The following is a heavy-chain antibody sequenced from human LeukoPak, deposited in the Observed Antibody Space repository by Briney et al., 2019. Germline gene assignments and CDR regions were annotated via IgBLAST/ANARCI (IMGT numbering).Heavy chain of an antibody. Sequence: SETLSLTCTVSGGSVSSDSYYWSWIRQPPGKGLEWIGYIYYSGSTNYNPSLKSRVTISVDTSKNQFSLKLSSVTAADTAVYYCSRSYYDSSGSDYFDYWGQGTLVTVSS. J-gene: IGHJ4*02. CDR2: IYYSGST. CDR1: GGSVSSDSYY. V-gene: IGHV4-61*01. CDR3: SRSYYDSSGSDYFDY. D-gene: IGHD3-22*01.